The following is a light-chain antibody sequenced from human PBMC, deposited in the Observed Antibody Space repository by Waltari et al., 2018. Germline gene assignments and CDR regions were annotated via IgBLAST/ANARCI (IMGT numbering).Light chain of an antibody. CDR3: ASYTTSNKRV. J-gene: IGLJ3*02. CDR1: ISDVTSFNY. V-gene: IGLV2-14*03. CDR2: DVT. Sequence: QSALTQPASVSGSPGQSITISCTATISDVTSFNYVSWYQRHSGKAPKLLIFDVTNRPSGTSNRFSGSKSGNTASLTISGLQAEDEADYFCASYTTSNKRVFGGGTRLTVL.